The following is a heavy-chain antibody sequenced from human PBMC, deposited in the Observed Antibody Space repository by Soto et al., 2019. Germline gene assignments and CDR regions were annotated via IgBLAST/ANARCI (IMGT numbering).Heavy chain of an antibody. J-gene: IGHJ4*02. CDR2: IDHSGTT. CDR3: ARGKFYAFDI. D-gene: IGHD3-16*01. CDR1: GVSISIPNW. V-gene: IGHV4-4*02. Sequence: SETLSLTCAVSGVSISIPNWWAWVRQAPGKGLEWIGEIDHSGTTNYNPSLNSRVTISLDRSKDQFSLRLTSVAAADTAVYFCARGKFYAFDIWGQGTPVTVSS.